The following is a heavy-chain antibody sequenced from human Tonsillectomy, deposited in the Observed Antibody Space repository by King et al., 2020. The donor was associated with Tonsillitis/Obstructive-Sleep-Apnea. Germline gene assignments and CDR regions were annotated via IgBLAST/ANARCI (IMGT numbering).Heavy chain of an antibody. J-gene: IGHJ4*02. CDR3: AREGVNYFDY. CDR1: GGSISSYY. Sequence: VQLQESGPGLVKPSETLSLTCTVSGGSISSYYWSWIRQPPGKGLEWIGYIDYSGSTNYNPSLQSRVTISVDTSKNQFSLRLSSVTAADTAVYYCAREGVNYFDYWGQGTLVTVSS. V-gene: IGHV4-59*12. CDR2: IDYSGST. D-gene: IGHD3-16*01.